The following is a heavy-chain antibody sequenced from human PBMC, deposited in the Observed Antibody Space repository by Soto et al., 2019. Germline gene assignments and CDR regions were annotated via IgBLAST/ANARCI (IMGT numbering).Heavy chain of an antibody. CDR3: ARANSGYDTDYYYYYGMDV. V-gene: IGHV1-69*01. CDR1: GGTFSSYA. D-gene: IGHD5-12*01. Sequence: QVQLVQSGAEVKKPGSSVKVSCKASGGTFSSYAISWVRQAPGQGLEWMGGIIPIFGTANYAQKFQGRVTITADESTSTAYMELGSLRSEDTAVYYCARANSGYDTDYYYYYGMDVWGQGTTVTVSS. J-gene: IGHJ6*02. CDR2: IIPIFGTA.